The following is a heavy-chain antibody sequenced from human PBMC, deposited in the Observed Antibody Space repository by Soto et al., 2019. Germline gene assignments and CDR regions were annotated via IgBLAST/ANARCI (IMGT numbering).Heavy chain of an antibody. J-gene: IGHJ4*02. D-gene: IGHD3-10*01. Sequence: QVQLQESGPGLVKPSQTLSLTCTVSGGSISSGDYYWSWIRQPPGKGLEWIGYIYYRGSTYYNPSLKSRVTISVDTPKNQFTLKLSSVTAADTAVYYCARVVVRGVIDYWGQGTLVTVSS. CDR1: GGSISSGDYY. CDR2: IYYRGST. CDR3: ARVVVRGVIDY. V-gene: IGHV4-30-4*01.